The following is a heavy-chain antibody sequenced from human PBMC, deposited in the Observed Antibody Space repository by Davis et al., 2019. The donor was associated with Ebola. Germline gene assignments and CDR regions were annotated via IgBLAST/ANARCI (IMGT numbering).Heavy chain of an antibody. J-gene: IGHJ4*02. D-gene: IGHD3-10*01. Sequence: GESLKISCAASGFVFTNYGMHWVRQAPGKGLEWVAVLSYDGKPFYADSLKGRFTISRDNSKNTLYLEMTSLRIGDTAVYYCAKAISTMGYHFDYWGQGTLVPVSS. CDR1: GFVFTNYG. V-gene: IGHV3-30*18. CDR2: LSYDGKP. CDR3: AKAISTMGYHFDY.